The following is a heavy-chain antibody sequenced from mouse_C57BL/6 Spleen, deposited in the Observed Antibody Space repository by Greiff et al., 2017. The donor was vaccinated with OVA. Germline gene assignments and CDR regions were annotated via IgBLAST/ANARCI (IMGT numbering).Heavy chain of an antibody. V-gene: IGHV1-52*01. CDR1: GYTFTSYW. CDR3: ARRVYSSGSFAY. Sequence: VQLQQPGAELVRPGSSVKLSCKASGYTFTSYWMHWVKQRPIQGLEWIGNIDPSDSETHYNQKFKDKATLTVDKSSSTAYMQLSSLTSEDSAVYYCARRVYSSGSFAYWGQGTLVTVSA. D-gene: IGHD3-2*02. J-gene: IGHJ3*01. CDR2: IDPSDSET.